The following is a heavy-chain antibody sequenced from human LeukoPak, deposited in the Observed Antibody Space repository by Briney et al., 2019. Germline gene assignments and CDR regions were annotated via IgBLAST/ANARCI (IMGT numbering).Heavy chain of an antibody. D-gene: IGHD7-27*01. J-gene: IGHJ3*02. CDR3: AGVWGKVVDN. Sequence: SETLSLTCAVNGRSLRGYYWGWVRQPPHKGLEWIGEIDHRGNTDYNPSLKSRVIISLDTSKNEFSLRLTSLTAADTAMYYCAGVWGKVVDNWGQGTMVSVSS. CDR1: GRSLRGYY. CDR2: IDHRGNT. V-gene: IGHV4-34*01.